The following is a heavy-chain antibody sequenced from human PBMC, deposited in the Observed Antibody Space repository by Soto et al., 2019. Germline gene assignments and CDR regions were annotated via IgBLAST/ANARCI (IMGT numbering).Heavy chain of an antibody. Sequence: SGGGLVQPGGSLRLSCAASGFTFSNHWMTWVRQAPGTGLEWVANIKQDGSEKYYVDSVKGRFTLSRDNAKNSLYLQMNSLRAEDTAVYYCARDSAYCRSTSCYLSYYYYMDVWGKGTTVTVSS. CDR2: IKQDGSEK. D-gene: IGHD2-2*01. CDR1: GFTFSNHW. CDR3: ARDSAYCRSTSCYLSYYYYMDV. J-gene: IGHJ6*03. V-gene: IGHV3-7*01.